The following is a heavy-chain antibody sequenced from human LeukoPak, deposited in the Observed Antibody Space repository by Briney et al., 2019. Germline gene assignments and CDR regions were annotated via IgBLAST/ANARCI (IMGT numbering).Heavy chain of an antibody. Sequence: GASVKVSCKASGYTFTSYYMHWVRQAPGQGLEWMGIINPSGGSTSYAQKFQGRVTMTRDTSTSTVYMELSSLRSEDTAVYYCARTTAVAGTFGWWFDPWGQGTLVTVSS. CDR1: GYTFTSYY. V-gene: IGHV1-46*01. J-gene: IGHJ5*02. CDR2: INPSGGST. CDR3: ARTTAVAGTFGWWFDP. D-gene: IGHD6-19*01.